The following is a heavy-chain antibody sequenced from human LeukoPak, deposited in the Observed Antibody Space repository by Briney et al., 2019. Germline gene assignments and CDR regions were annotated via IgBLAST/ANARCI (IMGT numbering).Heavy chain of an antibody. CDR2: MYDSGST. CDR3: AGHREWESWFYP. J-gene: IGHJ5*02. D-gene: IGHD1-26*01. V-gene: IGHV4-39*01. CDR1: GVSISSSSYY. Sequence: PSETLSLTCTVYGVSISSSSYYWGWIRQPRGKGLEWIESMYDSGSTYYNPSLKSRVTISVDTSKNQFSLKLSSVTAADTAVYYCAGHREWESWFYPWGQGTLVTVSS.